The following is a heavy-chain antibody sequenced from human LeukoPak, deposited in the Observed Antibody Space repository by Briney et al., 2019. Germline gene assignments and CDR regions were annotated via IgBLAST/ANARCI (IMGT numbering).Heavy chain of an antibody. CDR2: INHSGST. D-gene: IGHD2-21*02. CDR1: GGSFSGYY. J-gene: IGHJ5*02. CDR3: ARGRMVVTATHDNLFDP. Sequence: PSETLSLTCAVYGGSFSGYYWSWIRQPPGKGLEWIGEINHSGSTNYNPSLKSRVTISVDTSKNQFSLKLSSVTAADTAVYYCARGRMVVTATHDNLFDPWGQGTLVTVSS. V-gene: IGHV4-34*01.